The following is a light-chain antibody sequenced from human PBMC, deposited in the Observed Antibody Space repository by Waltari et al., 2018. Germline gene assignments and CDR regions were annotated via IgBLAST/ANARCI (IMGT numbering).Light chain of an antibody. CDR1: EAINKW. CDR3: QQYNRFSP. CDR2: DAS. J-gene: IGKJ1*01. Sequence: DTQLSQFPSTLAASVGDRVTITCRAREAINKWLAWYQQKPGNAPKVLIYDASTWQSGVPSSFSGSGSGTEFTLTIDSLQPDDFATYYCQQYNRFSPFGQGTNVEVK. V-gene: IGKV1-5*01.